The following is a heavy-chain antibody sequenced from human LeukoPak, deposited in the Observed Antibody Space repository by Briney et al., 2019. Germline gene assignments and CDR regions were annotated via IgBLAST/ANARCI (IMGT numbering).Heavy chain of an antibody. Sequence: SGGPLRLSCTASGFTSGDYAMSWVRQAPGKGLEWVGFIRSKAYGGTIEYAASVKGRFTISRDDSKSIAYLQMNSLQTEDTAVYYCTRDLRGSLFYYYYYYMDVWGKGTTVTISS. CDR3: TRDLRGSLFYYYYYYMDV. CDR1: GFTSGDYA. V-gene: IGHV3-49*04. J-gene: IGHJ6*03. CDR2: IRSKAYGGTI. D-gene: IGHD1-26*01.